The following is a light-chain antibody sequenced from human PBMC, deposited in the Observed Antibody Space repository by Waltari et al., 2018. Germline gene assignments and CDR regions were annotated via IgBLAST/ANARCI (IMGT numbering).Light chain of an antibody. J-gene: IGLJ2*01. V-gene: IGLV1-44*01. CDR1: NSNIGSTI. CDR3: AAWDDSLNVI. CDR2: SGN. Sequence: QSVLTQPPSASGTPGQRVTISCSGSNSNIGSTIVTWYQLLPGVAPKLLIYSGNQRPSGVPDRFSGSRSGNSASLAISGLQSEDEADYYCAAWDDSLNVIFGGGTKLTVL.